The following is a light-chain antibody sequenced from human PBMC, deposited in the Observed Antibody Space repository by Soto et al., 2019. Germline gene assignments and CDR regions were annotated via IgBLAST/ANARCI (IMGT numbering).Light chain of an antibody. CDR3: QKYNSSPRT. CDR1: PSVNINY. CDR2: GAS. Sequence: EIVLTQSPGTLSLSPGERATLSCRASPSVNINYLAWYQQKPGQGPRLLMYGASSRATGIPDRFSGSGSGTDFTLTISRLEPEDFAVYYCQKYNSSPRTLGRGTMVEIK. V-gene: IGKV3-20*01. J-gene: IGKJ1*01.